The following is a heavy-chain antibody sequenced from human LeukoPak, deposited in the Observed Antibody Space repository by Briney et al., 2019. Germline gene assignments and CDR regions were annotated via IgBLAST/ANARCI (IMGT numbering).Heavy chain of an antibody. CDR2: IIPIFGTA. D-gene: IGHD6-13*01. Sequence: GASVKVSCKASDYTFTSYAISWVRQAPGQGLEWMGGIIPIFGTANYAQKFQGRVTITADKSTSTAYMELSSLRSEDTAVYYCARVSGRIGSSWQQDAFDIWGQGTMVTVSS. CDR3: ARVSGRIGSSWQQDAFDI. J-gene: IGHJ3*02. CDR1: DYTFTSYA. V-gene: IGHV1-69*06.